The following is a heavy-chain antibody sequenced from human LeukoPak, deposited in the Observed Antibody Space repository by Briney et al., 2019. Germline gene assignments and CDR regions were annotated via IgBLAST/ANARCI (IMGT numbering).Heavy chain of an antibody. CDR2: IYPGDSNT. CDR3: ARRSEWELIDY. J-gene: IGHJ4*02. V-gene: IGHV5-51*01. CDR1: GYSFTNYW. Sequence: KSGESLKISCKGSGYSFTNYWIAWVRQLPGQGLEWMGIIYPGDSNTNYSPAFQGQVTISVDKSINTAYLQWSSLKASDTAMYYCARRSEWELIDYWGQGTLVTVSS. D-gene: IGHD1-26*01.